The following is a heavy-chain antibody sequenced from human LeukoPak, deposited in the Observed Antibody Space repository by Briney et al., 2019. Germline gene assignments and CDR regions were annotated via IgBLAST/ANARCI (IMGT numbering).Heavy chain of an antibody. CDR2: IKQDGSEK. V-gene: IGHV3-7*01. CDR1: GFTSGTYW. Sequence: GGSLRLSCAASGFTSGTYWMSWVRQAPGKGLEWVANIKQDGSEKYYVDSVRGRFTISRDNAKNSLYLQMNSLGAEDTAVYYCARDRGSSGWYEFDYWGQGTLVTVSS. D-gene: IGHD6-19*01. J-gene: IGHJ4*02. CDR3: ARDRGSSGWYEFDY.